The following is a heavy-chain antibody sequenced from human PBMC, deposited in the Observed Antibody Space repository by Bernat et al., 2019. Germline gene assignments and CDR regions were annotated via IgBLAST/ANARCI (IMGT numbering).Heavy chain of an antibody. CDR3: ERGSHRPTWIQDYYYGMDV. CDR2: ISYDGSNK. D-gene: IGHD5-18*01. V-gene: IGHV3-30-3*01. Sequence: QVQLVESGGGVVQPGRSLRLSCAASGFTFSSYAMHWVRQAPGKGLEWVAVISYDGSNKYYANSVKCHFTISRDNSKNTLYLQMNSLRAEDTAVYYCERGSHRPTWIQDYYYGMDVWGQGTTVTVSS. CDR1: GFTFSSYA. J-gene: IGHJ6*02.